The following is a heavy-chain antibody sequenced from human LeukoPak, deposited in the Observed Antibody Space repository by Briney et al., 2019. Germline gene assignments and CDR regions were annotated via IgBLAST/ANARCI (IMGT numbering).Heavy chain of an antibody. CDR1: GGSFSGYY. J-gene: IGHJ6*02. CDR3: ASRPYYHYGMDV. V-gene: IGHV4-59*01. CDR2: IYYSGST. Sequence: PSETLSLSCAVYGGSFSGYYWSWIRQPPGKGLEWIGYIYYSGSTNYNPSLKSRVTISVDTSKNQFSLKLSSVTAADTAVYYCASRPYYHYGMDVWGQGTTVTVSS.